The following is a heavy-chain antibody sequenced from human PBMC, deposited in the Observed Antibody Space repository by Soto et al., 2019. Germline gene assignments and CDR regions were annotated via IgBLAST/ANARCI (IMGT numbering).Heavy chain of an antibody. D-gene: IGHD5-12*01. V-gene: IGHV4-59*01. Sequence: QVQLQESGPGLVKPSETLSLTCTVSGGSISSYYWSWIRQPPGKGLEWIGYIYYSGSTNYNPSLKSRVTISVDTSKNQFSLTLSSVTAADTAVYYCAREGGYDPYYFDYWGQGTLVTVSS. J-gene: IGHJ4*02. CDR2: IYYSGST. CDR1: GGSISSYY. CDR3: AREGGYDPYYFDY.